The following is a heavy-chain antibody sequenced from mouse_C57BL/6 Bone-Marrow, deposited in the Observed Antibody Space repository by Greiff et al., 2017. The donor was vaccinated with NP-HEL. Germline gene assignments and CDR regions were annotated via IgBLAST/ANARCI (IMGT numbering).Heavy chain of an antibody. CDR1: GFNIKDDY. CDR3: TTEVDY. CDR2: IDPENGDT. J-gene: IGHJ2*01. Sequence: EVKLVESGAELVRPGASVKLSCTASGFNIKDDYMHWVKQRPEQGLEWIGWIDPENGDTEYASKFQGKATITADTSSNTAYLQLSSLTSEDTAVYYCTTEVDYWGQGTTLTVSS. V-gene: IGHV14-4*01.